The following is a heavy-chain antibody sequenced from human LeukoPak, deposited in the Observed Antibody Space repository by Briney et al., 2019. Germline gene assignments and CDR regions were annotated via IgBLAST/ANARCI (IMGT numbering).Heavy chain of an antibody. Sequence: ASVKVSCKASGYTFTSYDINWVRQATGQGLEWMGWMNPNSGNTGYAQNFQGRVTMTRNTSISTAYMELSSLRSEDTAVYYCARAPSADYDFWSGYYARYALDIWGQGTMVTVSS. J-gene: IGHJ3*02. CDR3: ARAPSADYDFWSGYYARYALDI. V-gene: IGHV1-8*01. CDR2: MNPNSGNT. CDR1: GYTFTSYD. D-gene: IGHD3-3*01.